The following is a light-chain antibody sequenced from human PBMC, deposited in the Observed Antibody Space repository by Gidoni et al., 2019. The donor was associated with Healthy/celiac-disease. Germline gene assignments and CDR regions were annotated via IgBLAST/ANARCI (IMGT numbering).Light chain of an antibody. CDR2: AAS. CDR3: QKYNSAPLA. V-gene: IGKV1-27*01. J-gene: IGKJ1*01. Sequence: DIQMTQSPSSLSASVGDRVTITCRAIQGISNYLAWYQQKPGKVPKLLIYAASTLQSGVPSRFSGSGSGTDFTLTISSLQPEDVATYYCQKYNSAPLAFGKGTKVEIK. CDR1: QGISNY.